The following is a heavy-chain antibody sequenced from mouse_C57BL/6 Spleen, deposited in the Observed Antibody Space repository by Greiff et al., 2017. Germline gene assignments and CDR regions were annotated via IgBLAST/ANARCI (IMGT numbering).Heavy chain of an antibody. CDR1: GYTFTSYW. CDR2: IDPSDSYT. Sequence: QVQLQQSGAELVMPGASVKLSCKASGYTFTSYWMHWVKQRPGQGLEWIGEIDPSDSYTNYNQKFKGKSTLTVDKSSSTAYMQLSSLTSEDSAVYYCARGSRGAWFAYWGQGTLVTVSA. V-gene: IGHV1-69*01. D-gene: IGHD1-1*01. J-gene: IGHJ3*01. CDR3: ARGSRGAWFAY.